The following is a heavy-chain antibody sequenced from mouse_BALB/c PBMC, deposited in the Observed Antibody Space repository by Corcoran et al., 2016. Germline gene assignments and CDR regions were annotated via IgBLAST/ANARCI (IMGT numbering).Heavy chain of an antibody. CDR3: ARDGNYGWVAY. Sequence: EIQLQQTGPELVKPGASVKISCKAYGYSFTDYIMLWVKQSHGKSLEWIGNINPYYGSTSYNLKFKGKATLTVDKSSSTAYMQLNSLTSEDSAVYYCARDGNYGWVAYWGQVTLVTVSA. D-gene: IGHD2-1*01. J-gene: IGHJ3*01. V-gene: IGHV1-39*01. CDR2: INPYYGST. CDR1: GYSFTDYI.